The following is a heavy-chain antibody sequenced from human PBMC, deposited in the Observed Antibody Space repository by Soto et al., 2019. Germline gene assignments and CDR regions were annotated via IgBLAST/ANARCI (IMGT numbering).Heavy chain of an antibody. Sequence: QVQLVQSGAEVKKPGSSVKVSCKASGATFSSYAISWVRQSPGQGLEWMGGIIPIFGTANYAQTFQGRVTITADESTSTAYMELSSLRSEDTAVYYGARVSTVTNGYYYYGMDVGGQGTTVTVSS. CDR3: ARVSTVTNGYYYYGMDV. V-gene: IGHV1-69*01. D-gene: IGHD4-4*01. CDR1: GATFSSYA. J-gene: IGHJ6*02. CDR2: IIPIFGTA.